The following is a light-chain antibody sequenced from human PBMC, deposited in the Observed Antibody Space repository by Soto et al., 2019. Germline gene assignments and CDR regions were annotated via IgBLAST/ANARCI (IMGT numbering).Light chain of an antibody. CDR1: SSDVGGYFF. Sequence: QSVLTQPASVSGSPGQSITISCTGTSSDVGGYFFVSWYQQHPGKGPKLIIYDVSDRPSGVSNRFSGSKSGNTASLTISGLQADDEADYYCTSYSSITTSYVFGSGTKLTVL. V-gene: IGLV2-14*03. CDR2: DVS. J-gene: IGLJ1*01. CDR3: TSYSSITTSYV.